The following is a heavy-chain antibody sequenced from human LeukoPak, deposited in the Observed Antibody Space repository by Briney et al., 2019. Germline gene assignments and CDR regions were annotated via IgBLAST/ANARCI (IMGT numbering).Heavy chain of an antibody. V-gene: IGHV4-39*07. Sequence: SETLSLTCTVSGGSISSSSYYWGWIRQPPGKGLEWIGSIYYSGSTYYNPSLKSRVTISVDTSKNQFSLKLSSVTAADTAVYYCARDPGHRGVDYYYYYMDVWGKGTTVTVSS. D-gene: IGHD1-1*01. CDR1: GGSISSSSYY. CDR3: ARDPGHRGVDYYYYYMDV. J-gene: IGHJ6*03. CDR2: IYYSGST.